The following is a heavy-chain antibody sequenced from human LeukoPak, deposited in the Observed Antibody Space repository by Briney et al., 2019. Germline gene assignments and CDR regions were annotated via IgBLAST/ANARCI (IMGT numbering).Heavy chain of an antibody. Sequence: GGSLRLSCAASGFTFSTYAMNWVRQAPGKGLEWVSSISSSSSYIYYADSVKGRFTISRDNAKNSLYLQMNSLRAEDTAVYYCARDRGPPNCSGGSCYSLDYYYGMDVWGQGTTVTVSS. CDR3: ARDRGPPNCSGGSCYSLDYYYGMDV. V-gene: IGHV3-21*01. CDR1: GFTFSTYA. D-gene: IGHD2-15*01. CDR2: ISSSSSYI. J-gene: IGHJ6*02.